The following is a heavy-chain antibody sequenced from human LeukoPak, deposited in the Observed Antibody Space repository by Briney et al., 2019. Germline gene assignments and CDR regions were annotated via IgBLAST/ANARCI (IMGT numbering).Heavy chain of an antibody. CDR1: GFSFRSYA. V-gene: IGHV3-23*01. CDR3: AKANWISSADAVV. CDR2: LRGGGET. D-gene: IGHD2-2*03. Sequence: GGSLRLSRAASGFSFRSYAMSWVRQAPARGLEWVSSLRGGGETFYADSVKGRFTLSRDESRNTVYLQMNNLRVEDTAVYFCAKANWISSADAVVWGQGTLVTVSS. J-gene: IGHJ4*02.